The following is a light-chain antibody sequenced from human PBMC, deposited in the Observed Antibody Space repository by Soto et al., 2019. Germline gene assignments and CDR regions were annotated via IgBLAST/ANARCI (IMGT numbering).Light chain of an antibody. Sequence: QSVLTQPASVSGSPGQSITISCTGTSSDVGGYNYVSWYQQHPGKAPKFMIYDVSNRPSGVSNRFSGSKSGTSASLAISGLQSEDEAEYYCAAWDDNLNGPLFGGGTQLTVL. CDR2: DVS. J-gene: IGLJ3*02. V-gene: IGLV2-14*01. CDR1: SSDVGGYNY. CDR3: AAWDDNLNGPL.